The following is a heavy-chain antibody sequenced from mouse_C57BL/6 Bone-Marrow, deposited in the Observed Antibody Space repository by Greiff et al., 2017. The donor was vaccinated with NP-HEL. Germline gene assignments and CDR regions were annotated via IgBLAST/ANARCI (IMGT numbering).Heavy chain of an antibody. CDR3: ASTRGYWYFDV. J-gene: IGHJ1*03. CDR1: GYTFTSYW. V-gene: IGHV1-7*01. CDR2: INPSGGYT. Sequence: VQLVESGAELAKPGASVKLSCKASGYTFTSYWMHWVNQRPGQGLEWIGYINPSGGYTKYNQKFKDKATLTADKSSSTAYMQLSSLTYEDSAVYYCASTRGYWYFDVWGTGTTVTVSS.